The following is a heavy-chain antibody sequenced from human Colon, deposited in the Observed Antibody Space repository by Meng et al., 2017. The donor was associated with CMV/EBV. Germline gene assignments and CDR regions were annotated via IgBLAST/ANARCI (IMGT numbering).Heavy chain of an antibody. D-gene: IGHD6-13*01. CDR1: GGSFSGYY. CDR2: INHSGST. Sequence: SETLSLTCAVYGGSFSGYYWSWIRQPPGKGLEWIGEINHSGSTNYNPSLKSRVTISVDTSKNQFSLKLSSVTAADTAVYYCARDSSWYSWFDPWSQGTLVTVSS. CDR3: ARDSSWYSWFDP. V-gene: IGHV4-34*01. J-gene: IGHJ5*02.